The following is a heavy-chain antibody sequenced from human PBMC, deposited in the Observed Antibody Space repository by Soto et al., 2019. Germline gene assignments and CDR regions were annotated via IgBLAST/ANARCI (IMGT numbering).Heavy chain of an antibody. Sequence: DVQLLESVGGLVQPGGSLRLSCAASGFTFSSYAMSWVRQAPGKGLEWVSAISGSGGSTYYADSVKGRFTISRDNSKNTLYLQINSLRAEDTAVYYCAKAEYSYGYEDWGQGTLVTVSS. CDR1: GFTFSSYA. CDR3: AKAEYSYGYED. V-gene: IGHV3-23*01. D-gene: IGHD5-18*01. CDR2: ISGSGGST. J-gene: IGHJ4*02.